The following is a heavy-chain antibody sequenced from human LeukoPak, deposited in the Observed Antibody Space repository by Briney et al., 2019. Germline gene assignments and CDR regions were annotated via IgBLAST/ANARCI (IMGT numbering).Heavy chain of an antibody. J-gene: IGHJ4*02. CDR2: ISSSSSYI. Sequence: GGSLRLSCAASGFTFSSYSMNWVRQAPGKGLEWVSSISSSSSYIYYADSVKGRFTISRDNAKNSLYLQMNSLRAEDTAMYYCARDRPGTVTTFDYWGQGTLVTVSS. V-gene: IGHV3-21*01. CDR1: GFTFSSYS. CDR3: ARDRPGTVTTFDY. D-gene: IGHD4-17*01.